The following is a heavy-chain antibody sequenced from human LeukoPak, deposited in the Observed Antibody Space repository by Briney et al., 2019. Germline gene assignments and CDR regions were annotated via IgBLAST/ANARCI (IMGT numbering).Heavy chain of an antibody. Sequence: GGSLRLSCAASGFTFSSYSMNWVHQAPGKGLEWVSSITSSSSYIYYADSVKGRFTISRDNAKNSLYLQMNSLGDEDTAVYYCASGRNVGITGTTGAFDIWGQGTMVTVSS. CDR1: GFTFSSYS. CDR2: ITSSSSYI. V-gene: IGHV3-21*01. CDR3: ASGRNVGITGTTGAFDI. J-gene: IGHJ3*02. D-gene: IGHD1-7*01.